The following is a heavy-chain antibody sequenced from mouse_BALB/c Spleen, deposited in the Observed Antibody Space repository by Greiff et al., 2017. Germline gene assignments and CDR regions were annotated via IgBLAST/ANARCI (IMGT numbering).Heavy chain of an antibody. CDR3: AREAYYYGSSSYAMDY. Sequence: VKLVESGPGLVAPSQSLSITCTVSGFSLTGYGVNWVRQPPGKGLEWLGMIWGDGSTDYNSALKSRLSISKDNSKSQVFLKMNSLQTDDTARYYCAREAYYYGSSSYAMDYWGQGTSVTVSS. J-gene: IGHJ4*01. CDR1: GFSLTGYG. CDR2: IWGDGST. D-gene: IGHD1-1*01. V-gene: IGHV2-6-7*01.